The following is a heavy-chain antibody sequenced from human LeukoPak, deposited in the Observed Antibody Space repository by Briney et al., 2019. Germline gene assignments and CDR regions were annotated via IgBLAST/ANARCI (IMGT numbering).Heavy chain of an antibody. V-gene: IGHV3-21*01. CDR3: ARDSSDTAMDLDY. D-gene: IGHD5-18*01. J-gene: IGHJ4*02. Sequence: GGSLRLSCAASGFTFSCYSMNWVRQAPGKGLEWVSSISSSSSYIYYADSVKGRFTISRDNAKNSLYLQMNSLRAEDTAVYYCARDSSDTAMDLDYWGQGTLVTVSS. CDR2: ISSSSSYI. CDR1: GFTFSCYS.